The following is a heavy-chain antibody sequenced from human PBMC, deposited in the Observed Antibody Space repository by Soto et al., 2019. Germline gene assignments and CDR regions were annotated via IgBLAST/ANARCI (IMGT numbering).Heavy chain of an antibody. D-gene: IGHD3-10*01. Sequence: QVQLVESGGGVVQPGRSLRLSCTASGFTFSSYGMHWVRQAPGTGLEWVAVIWYDGSDKYYADSVKGRFTISRDNSNNTLYHQMNSLRAEDTAVYFCAGQGGTGFPNDYWGQGTRVTVSS. V-gene: IGHV3-33*01. J-gene: IGHJ4*02. CDR3: AGQGGTGFPNDY. CDR1: GFTFSSYG. CDR2: IWYDGSDK.